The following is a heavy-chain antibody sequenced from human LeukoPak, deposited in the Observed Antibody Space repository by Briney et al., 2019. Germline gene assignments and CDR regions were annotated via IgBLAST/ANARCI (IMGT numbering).Heavy chain of an antibody. CDR3: ARHPLFRIPVTV. Sequence: SETLSLTCTVSGGSISSSSYYWGWIRQPPGKGLEWIGSIYYSGSTYYNPSLKSQVTISVDTSKNQFSLKLTSVTAADTAVYYCARHPLFRIPVTVWGQGTLVTVSS. D-gene: IGHD1-20*01. V-gene: IGHV4-39*01. CDR1: GGSISSSSYY. CDR2: IYYSGST. J-gene: IGHJ4*02.